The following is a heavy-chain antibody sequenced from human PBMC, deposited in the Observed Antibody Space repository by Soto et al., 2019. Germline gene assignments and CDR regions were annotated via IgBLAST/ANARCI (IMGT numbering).Heavy chain of an antibody. CDR3: ARRRSSWDYFGL. V-gene: IGHV3-7*01. CDR2: IKQDGSEK. J-gene: IGHJ2*01. CDR1: GFTFSSYW. Sequence: GGSLRLSCAASGFTFSSYWMSWVRQAPEKGLEWVANIKQDGSEKYYVDSVEGRFTISRDNAKNSLYLQMNSLRAEDTAVYGCARRRSSWDYFGLWGRGTLVTVSS. D-gene: IGHD6-13*01.